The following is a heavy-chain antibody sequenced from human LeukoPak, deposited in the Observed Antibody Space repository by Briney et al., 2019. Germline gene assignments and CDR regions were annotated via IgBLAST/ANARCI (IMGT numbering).Heavy chain of an antibody. V-gene: IGHV4-34*01. CDR2: INHSGST. CDR1: GGSFSGYY. CDR3: ARRGPPTVSRLDFDY. D-gene: IGHD5/OR15-5a*01. Sequence: SETLSLTCAVYGGSFSGYYWSWIRQPPGKGLEWIGEINHSGSTNYNPSLKSRVTISVDTSKNQFSLKLSSVTAADTAVYYCARRGPPTVSRLDFDYWGQGTLVTVSS. J-gene: IGHJ4*02.